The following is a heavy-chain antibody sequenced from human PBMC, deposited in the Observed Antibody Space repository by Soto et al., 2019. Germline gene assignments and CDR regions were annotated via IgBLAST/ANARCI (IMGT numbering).Heavy chain of an antibody. CDR2: IYYSGST. CDR3: ARAGFYDFWGGPHYFDF. D-gene: IGHD3-3*01. CDR1: GGSISSGDYY. J-gene: IGHJ4*02. Sequence: SETLSLTCTVSGGSISSGDYYWSWIRQPPGKGLEWIGYIYYSGSTYYNPSLKSRVTISVDTSKNQFSLKLSSVTAADTAVYYCARAGFYDFWGGPHYFDFWGQGTLVTVSS. V-gene: IGHV4-30-4*01.